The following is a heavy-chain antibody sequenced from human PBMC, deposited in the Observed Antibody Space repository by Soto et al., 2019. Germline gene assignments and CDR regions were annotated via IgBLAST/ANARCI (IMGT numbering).Heavy chain of an antibody. V-gene: IGHV3-30*18. D-gene: IGHD6-19*01. CDR1: GFTFSRYG. Sequence: QVQLVESGGGVVQPGKSVRLSCVVTGFTFSRYGMHWVRQAPGKGLEWVAVIVYDGSKKYYAESVKGRFTMSRDNSNNPLDTQLSSLRPEDTGIYYCAKGPVSSGWEYCQSWGQGTVVIVSS. J-gene: IGHJ1*01. CDR3: AKGPVSSGWEYCQS. CDR2: IVYDGSKK.